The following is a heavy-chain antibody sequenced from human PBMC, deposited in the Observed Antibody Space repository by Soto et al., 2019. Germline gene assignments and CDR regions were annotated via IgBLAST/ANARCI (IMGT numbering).Heavy chain of an antibody. CDR3: ARLSSGYDLNFDY. CDR2: IWYDGSNK. D-gene: IGHD5-12*01. V-gene: IGHV3-33*01. J-gene: IGHJ4*02. CDR1: GFTFSSYG. Sequence: TGGSLRLSCAASGFTFSSYGMHWVRQAPGKGLEWVAVIWYDGSNKYYGDFVKGRFTISRDNSKNTLYLQMNSLRAEDTAVYYCARLSSGYDLNFDYWGQGTLVTVSS.